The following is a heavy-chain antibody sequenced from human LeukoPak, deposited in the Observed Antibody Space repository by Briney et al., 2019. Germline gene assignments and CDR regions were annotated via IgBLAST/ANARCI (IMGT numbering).Heavy chain of an antibody. CDR1: GGSISSSSYY. Sequence: SETLSLTCTVSGGSISSSSYYWGWVRQPPGKGLEWIGSIYYSGSAYYNPSLKSRVTISVDTSKNQFSLKLSSVTAADTAVYYCARVPYYDFWSPGAFDIWGQGTMVTVSS. V-gene: IGHV4-39*07. J-gene: IGHJ3*02. D-gene: IGHD3-3*01. CDR2: IYYSGSA. CDR3: ARVPYYDFWSPGAFDI.